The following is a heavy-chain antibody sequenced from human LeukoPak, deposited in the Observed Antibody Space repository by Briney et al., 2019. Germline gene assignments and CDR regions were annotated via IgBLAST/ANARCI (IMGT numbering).Heavy chain of an antibody. J-gene: IGHJ4*02. CDR1: GFTFSSYG. Sequence: PGGSLRLSCAASGFTFSSYGMHWVRQAPGKGLEWVAFIQYDGSNKYYADSVKGRFTISRDNSKNTLYLQMNSLRAEDTAVYYCSSSGWDHWGQGTLVTVSP. V-gene: IGHV3-30*02. D-gene: IGHD6-19*01. CDR3: SSSGWDH. CDR2: IQYDGSNK.